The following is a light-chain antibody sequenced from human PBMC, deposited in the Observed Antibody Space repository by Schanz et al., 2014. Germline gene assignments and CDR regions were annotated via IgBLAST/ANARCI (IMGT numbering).Light chain of an antibody. CDR2: GAS. J-gene: IGKJ2*01. V-gene: IGKV3-15*01. CDR3: QQYGSSPYT. CDR1: QSVSSN. Sequence: EIVMTQSPATLSVSPGERATLSCRASQSVSSNLAWYQQKPGQAPRLLIYGASTRATGIPARFSGSGSGTDFILTISSLEPEDSAVYFCQQYGSSPYTFGQGTKLEIK.